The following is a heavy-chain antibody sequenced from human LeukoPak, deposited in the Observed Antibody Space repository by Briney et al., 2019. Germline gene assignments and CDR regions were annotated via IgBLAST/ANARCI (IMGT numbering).Heavy chain of an antibody. D-gene: IGHD1-26*01. CDR1: GGSISSSSYY. V-gene: IGHV4-61*02. Sequence: SETLSLTCTVSGGSISSSSYYWSWIRQPAGKGLEWIGRIYTSGSTNYNPSLKSRVTISVDTSKNQFSLKLSSVTAADTAVYYCARQSGSYGVYYYYMDVWGKGTTVTISS. CDR3: ARQSGSYGVYYYYMDV. CDR2: IYTSGST. J-gene: IGHJ6*03.